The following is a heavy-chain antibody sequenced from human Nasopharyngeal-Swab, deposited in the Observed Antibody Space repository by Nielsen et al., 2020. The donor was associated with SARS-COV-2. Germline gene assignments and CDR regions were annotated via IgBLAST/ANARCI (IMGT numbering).Heavy chain of an antibody. J-gene: IGHJ6*03. CDR2: IYYSGRT. CDR3: ARVGVEVMATYYYYYYMDV. Sequence: GSLRLSCTVSGDSISSSYWSWVRQLPGKGLEWIGYIYYSGRTNYNPSLKSRVTISVDTSKNQFSLKLRSVTAADTAVYYCARVGVEVMATYYYYYYMDVWGKGTTVIVSS. V-gene: IGHV4-59*01. D-gene: IGHD5-24*01. CDR1: GDSISSSY.